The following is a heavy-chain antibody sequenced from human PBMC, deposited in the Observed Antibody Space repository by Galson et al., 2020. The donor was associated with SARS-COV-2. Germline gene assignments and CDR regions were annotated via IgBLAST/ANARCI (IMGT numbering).Heavy chain of an antibody. CDR3: AREGYSGYDPLVGYYYGMDV. CDR1: GGSISSYY. CDR2: IYYSWST. J-gene: IGHJ6*02. V-gene: IGHV4-59*13. D-gene: IGHD5-12*01. Sequence: SETLSLTCTVSGGSISSYYWSWIRQPPGKGLEWIGYIYYSWSTNYNPSLKSRVTISVDTSKNQFSLKLSSVTAADTAVYYCAREGYSGYDPLVGYYYGMDVWGQGTTVTVSS.